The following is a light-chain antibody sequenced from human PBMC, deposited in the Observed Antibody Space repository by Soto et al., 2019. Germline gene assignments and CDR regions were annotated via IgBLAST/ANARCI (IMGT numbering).Light chain of an antibody. CDR1: QDINTY. Sequence: DLQMTQSPSSLSASVGDRVTITCQASQDINTYLNWYQQKPGKAPKLLIYDASKLETGVPSRFSGGGSGTDFTLTVTSLQPEDSATYFCQHYDNLLLTFGGGTKVEL. CDR2: DAS. J-gene: IGKJ4*01. V-gene: IGKV1-33*01. CDR3: QHYDNLLLT.